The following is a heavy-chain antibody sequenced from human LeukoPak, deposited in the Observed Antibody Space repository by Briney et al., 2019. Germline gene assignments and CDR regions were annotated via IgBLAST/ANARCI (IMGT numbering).Heavy chain of an antibody. CDR1: GYTFIDYY. CDR3: ARSWGGSGRWGDIWFVP. Sequence: WGSVTVSCKASGYTFIDYYIHWVRQAPGQGLEWRGWINPNTGSTNYAQKFQGRVTMTRERSISTSYMEVTRLRSGDGAVYYCARSWGGSGRWGDIWFVPWGQGTLVIVSS. CDR2: INPNTGST. V-gene: IGHV1-2*02. D-gene: IGHD3-10*01. J-gene: IGHJ5*02.